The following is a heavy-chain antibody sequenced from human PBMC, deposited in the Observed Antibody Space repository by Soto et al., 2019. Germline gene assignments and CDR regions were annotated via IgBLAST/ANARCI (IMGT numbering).Heavy chain of an antibody. Sequence: GGSLRLSCAASGFTFSSGAMNWVRQAPGKGLEWVSTISGNGGSTYYADSVKGRFTISRDNSKNTLYLQMNSLRAEDTAVYYCAKEDSSGWYDNYWGQGTLVTVSS. D-gene: IGHD6-19*01. CDR2: ISGNGGST. CDR1: GFTFSSGA. V-gene: IGHV3-23*01. CDR3: AKEDSSGWYDNY. J-gene: IGHJ4*02.